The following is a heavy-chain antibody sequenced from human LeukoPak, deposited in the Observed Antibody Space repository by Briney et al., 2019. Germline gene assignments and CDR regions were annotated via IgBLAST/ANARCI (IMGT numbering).Heavy chain of an antibody. J-gene: IGHJ4*02. CDR2: ISGSGGNI. Sequence: GGSLRLSCKDSGFTFYKFAMTWIRQSPEKGLQWVSTISGSGGNIHYADSVKGRFTISRDNPQNTLYLQMDSLRAEDTALYYCAKASRAGYDYWGQGTLVTVSS. CDR3: AKASRAGYDY. CDR1: GFTFYKFA. D-gene: IGHD3-9*01. V-gene: IGHV3-23*01.